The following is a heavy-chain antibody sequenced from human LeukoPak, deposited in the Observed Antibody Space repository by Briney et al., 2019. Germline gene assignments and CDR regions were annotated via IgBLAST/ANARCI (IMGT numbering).Heavy chain of an antibody. CDR3: AKALYGGNTV. Sequence: GGSLRLSCGASGFTFSTYAMGWVRQAPGEGLGWVSSISGNGVTTYYADSVKGRFTISRDNSKNTLYLQMNSLRAEDTALYYCAKALYGGNTVWGQGTLVTVSS. CDR2: ISGNGVTT. V-gene: IGHV3-23*01. D-gene: IGHD4-23*01. J-gene: IGHJ4*02. CDR1: GFTFSTYA.